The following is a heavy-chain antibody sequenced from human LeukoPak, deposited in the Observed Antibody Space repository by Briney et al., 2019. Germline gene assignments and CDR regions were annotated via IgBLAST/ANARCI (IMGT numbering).Heavy chain of an antibody. CDR3: ARSQWELPDYYFDY. CDR1: GFTFDDYG. CDR2: INWNGGST. J-gene: IGHJ4*02. D-gene: IGHD1-26*01. V-gene: IGHV3-20*04. Sequence: GGSLRLSCAASGFTFDDYGMSWVRQAAGKGLEWVSGINWNGGSTGYADSVKGRFTISRDNAKNSLYLQMNSLRAEDTALYYFARSQWELPDYYFDYWGQGTLVTVSS.